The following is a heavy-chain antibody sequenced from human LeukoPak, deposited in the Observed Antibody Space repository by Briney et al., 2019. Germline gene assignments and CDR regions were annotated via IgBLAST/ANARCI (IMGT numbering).Heavy chain of an antibody. D-gene: IGHD3-10*01. V-gene: IGHV4-59*01. Sequence: SETLSLTCTVPGGSISSYYWSWIRQPQGKGLEWNGYIYYSGSTNYNPSLKSRVTISVDTSKNQFSLKLSSVTAADTAVYYCARADYYGSGSYIWGQGTLVTVSS. CDR3: ARADYYGSGSYI. J-gene: IGHJ4*02. CDR2: IYYSGST. CDR1: GGSISSYY.